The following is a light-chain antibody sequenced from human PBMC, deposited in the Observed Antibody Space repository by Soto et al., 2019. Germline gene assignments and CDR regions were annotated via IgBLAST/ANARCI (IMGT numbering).Light chain of an antibody. V-gene: IGKV1-39*01. Sequence: DIQMTQSPFSLSASLGDRVTITCRASQSISDYLNWYQQKPGKGPKLLIFAASSLQVGVPSRFSGSVSVTDFTLTISSLQPEDFATYFCQQSHSAPFTFGPGTTVDIK. CDR3: QQSHSAPFT. CDR2: AAS. CDR1: QSISDY. J-gene: IGKJ3*01.